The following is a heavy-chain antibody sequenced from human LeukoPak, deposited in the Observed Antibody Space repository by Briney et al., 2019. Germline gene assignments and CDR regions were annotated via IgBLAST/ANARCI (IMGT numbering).Heavy chain of an antibody. D-gene: IGHD5-18*01. J-gene: IGHJ4*02. CDR2: IDPSDSET. V-gene: IGHV5-51*01. CDR3: ARQTAMGRSGDY. Sequence: GESLKISCKASGYSFTSYWVGWVRQMPGKGLEWMGIIDPSDSETRYTPSFQGQVTISVDKSLTTADLQWNSLKASDTAMYYCARQTAMGRSGDYWGQGTLVTVSS. CDR1: GYSFTSYW.